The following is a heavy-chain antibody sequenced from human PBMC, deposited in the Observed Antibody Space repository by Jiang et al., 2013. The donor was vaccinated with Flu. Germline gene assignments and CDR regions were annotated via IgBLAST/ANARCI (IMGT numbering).Heavy chain of an antibody. J-gene: IGHJ2*01. Sequence: LLKPSETLSLTCAVYGGSFSGYYWSWIRQPPGKGLEWIGEINHSGSTNYNPSLKSRVTISVDTSKNQFSLKLSSVTAADTAMYYCARRSQLVQNVYWYFDLWGRGTLVTVSS. CDR2: INHSGST. V-gene: IGHV4-34*01. D-gene: IGHD6-6*01. CDR3: ARRSQLVQNVYWYFDL. CDR1: GGSFSGYY.